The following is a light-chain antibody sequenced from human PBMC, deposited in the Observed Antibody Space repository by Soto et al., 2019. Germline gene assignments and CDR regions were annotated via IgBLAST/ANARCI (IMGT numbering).Light chain of an antibody. Sequence: EIVLTQSPGTLSFSPGERATLSCRASQSVSSSYLAWYQQKPGQAPRLLIYGASSRATGIPDRFSGSGSGTDFTLTISRLEPEDFAVYYCQQYGSSPLYTFGQGNKLEIK. V-gene: IGKV3-20*01. CDR3: QQYGSSPLYT. J-gene: IGKJ2*01. CDR1: QSVSSSY. CDR2: GAS.